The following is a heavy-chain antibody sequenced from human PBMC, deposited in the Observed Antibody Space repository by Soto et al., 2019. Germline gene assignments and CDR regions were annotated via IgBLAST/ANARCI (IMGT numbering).Heavy chain of an antibody. CDR3: AHHPYYGLGSYSFDY. Sequence: QITLKESGPTLVRPTQTLTLTCTFSGFSLTTSGVGVGWIRQPPGKALKWLAVIYLDDDKRYSSSLKSRLTITKDTSKNHVPLTMTNMDPVDTATYYCAHHPYYGLGSYSFDYWGQGTLVTVSS. D-gene: IGHD3-10*01. CDR2: IYLDDDK. V-gene: IGHV2-5*02. J-gene: IGHJ4*02. CDR1: GFSLTTSGVG.